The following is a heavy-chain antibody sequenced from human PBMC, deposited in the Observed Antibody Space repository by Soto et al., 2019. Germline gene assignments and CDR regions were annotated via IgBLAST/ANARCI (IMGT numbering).Heavy chain of an antibody. CDR3: AKDRGHYYYYGMDV. CDR2: ISYDGSNK. J-gene: IGHJ6*02. D-gene: IGHD3-10*01. Sequence: GGSLRLSCAASGFTFSSYGMHWVRQAPGKGLEWVAVISYDGSNKYYADSVKGRFTISRDNSKNTLYLQMNSLRAEDTAVYYCAKDRGHYYYYGMDVWGQGTTVTVSS. V-gene: IGHV3-30*18. CDR1: GFTFSSYG.